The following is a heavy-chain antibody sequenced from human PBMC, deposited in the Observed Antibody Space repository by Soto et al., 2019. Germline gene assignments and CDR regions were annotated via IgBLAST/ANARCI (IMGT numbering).Heavy chain of an antibody. J-gene: IGHJ4*02. V-gene: IGHV3-30*18. Sequence: QVQVVESGGGVVQPGRSLRLSCAASGFTLSSYGMHWVRQAPGKGLEWVAVISYDGSNIYYADSVKGRFTISRDIPQNTLYLQMNSLRTEDTAVYYCAKGGSWSGHNWGQGTLVTVSS. CDR2: ISYDGSNI. CDR1: GFTLSSYG. D-gene: IGHD3-3*01. CDR3: AKGGSWSGHN.